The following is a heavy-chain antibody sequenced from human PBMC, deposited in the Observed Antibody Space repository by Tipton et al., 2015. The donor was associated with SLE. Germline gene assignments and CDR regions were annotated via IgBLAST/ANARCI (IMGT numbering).Heavy chain of an antibody. V-gene: IGHV4-38-2*01. J-gene: IGHJ3*02. Sequence: LRLSCAVSDYSISSGYYWGWIRQPPGKGLEWVGSIYHSGSTYYNPSLKSRVTISVDTSKNQFSLKLSSVTAADTAVYYCARVGYCSGGSCNGQGDAFDIWGQGTMVTVSS. CDR1: DYSISSGYY. D-gene: IGHD2-15*01. CDR3: ARVGYCSGGSCNGQGDAFDI. CDR2: IYHSGST.